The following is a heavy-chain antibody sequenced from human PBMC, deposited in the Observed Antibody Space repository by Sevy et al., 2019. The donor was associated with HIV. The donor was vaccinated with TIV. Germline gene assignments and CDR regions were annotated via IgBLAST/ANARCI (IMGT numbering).Heavy chain of an antibody. J-gene: IGHJ4*02. V-gene: IGHV3-7*01. CDR1: GFTFSSNW. Sequence: GGSLRLTCVASGFTFSSNWMTWVRRAPGKGLEWVANVKQDMSEKYYADSVKGRFTISRDNAKNSLYLQMNSLRAEDTAVYYCARAQQVTMLVVIGGLYFDLWGQGTLVTVSS. CDR3: ARAQQVTMLVVIGGLYFDL. CDR2: VKQDMSEK. D-gene: IGHD2-21*01.